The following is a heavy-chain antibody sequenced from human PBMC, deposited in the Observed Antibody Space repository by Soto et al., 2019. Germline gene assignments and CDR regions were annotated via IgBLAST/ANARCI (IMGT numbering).Heavy chain of an antibody. CDR2: INPHSGAT. Sequence: ASVKVSCKASGGTFSIYAISWVRQAPGQGLEWLGWINPHSGATNYAQKFLGRVTISADTSASTAYMDLARLKSDDTAFYYCVRAHALGFSNWFDPWGRGTLVTVSS. CDR3: VRAHALGFSNWFDP. J-gene: IGHJ5*02. CDR1: GGTFSIYA. D-gene: IGHD3-10*01. V-gene: IGHV1-2*02.